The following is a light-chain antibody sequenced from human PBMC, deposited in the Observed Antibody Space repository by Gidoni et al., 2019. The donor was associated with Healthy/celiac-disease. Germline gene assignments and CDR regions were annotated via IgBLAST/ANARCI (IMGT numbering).Light chain of an antibody. Sequence: IHMTHSPSSLSASVGDRVTITCWASQSISSYLNWYQQKPGKAPKLLIDDASSVQSGVPSRFSGSGSGTDFTLTISSMQPEDFATYYCQQSYSTPFTFXPXTKVEIK. J-gene: IGKJ3*01. V-gene: IGKV1-39*01. CDR3: QQSYSTPFT. CDR1: QSISSY. CDR2: DAS.